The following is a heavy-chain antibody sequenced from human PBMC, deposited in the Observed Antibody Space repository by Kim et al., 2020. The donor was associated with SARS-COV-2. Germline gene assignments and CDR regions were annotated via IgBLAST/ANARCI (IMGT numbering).Heavy chain of an antibody. CDR2: ISGSGGST. Sequence: GGSLRLSCAASGFTFSSYAMSWVRQAPGKGLEWVSAISGSGGSTYYADSVKGRFTISRDNSKNTLYLQMNSLRAEDTAVYYCAKDLYSSSWGYYYYGMDVWGQGTTVTVSS. V-gene: IGHV3-23*01. CDR3: AKDLYSSSWGYYYYGMDV. D-gene: IGHD6-13*01. CDR1: GFTFSSYA. J-gene: IGHJ6*02.